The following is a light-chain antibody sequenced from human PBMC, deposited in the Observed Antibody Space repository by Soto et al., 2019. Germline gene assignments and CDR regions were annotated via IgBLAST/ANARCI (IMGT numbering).Light chain of an antibody. CDR1: QSINSE. J-gene: IGKJ2*01. CDR2: GAS. CDR3: QQGHNWPLT. Sequence: EIVMTQSPATLSLSPGERAALSCRDSQSINSELAWYQQKPGQPPRLLIYGASTRATGVPARCTGSESGAEFTLTISGLQSEDFAVCYGQQGHNWPLTFGQGTRLEI. V-gene: IGKV3-15*01.